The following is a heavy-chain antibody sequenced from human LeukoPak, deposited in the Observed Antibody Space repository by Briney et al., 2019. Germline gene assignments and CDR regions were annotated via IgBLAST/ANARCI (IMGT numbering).Heavy chain of an antibody. J-gene: IGHJ4*02. D-gene: IGHD3-9*01. CDR1: GGSISSYY. V-gene: IGHV4-4*07. CDR2: IYTSGST. CDR3: AREGLYDILTDRYYFDY. Sequence: PSETLSLTCTVSGGSISSYYWSWIRQPAGKGLEWIGRIYTSGSTNYNPSLKSRVTMSVDTSKNQFSLKLSSVTAADTAVYYCAREGLYDILTDRYYFDYWGQGTLVTVSS.